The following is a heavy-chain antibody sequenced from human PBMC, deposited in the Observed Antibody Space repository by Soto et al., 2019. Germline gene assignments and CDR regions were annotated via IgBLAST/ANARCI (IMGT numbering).Heavy chain of an antibody. CDR1: GFTFDDYA. J-gene: IGHJ4*02. V-gene: IGHV3-23*01. Sequence: PGGSLRLSCAASGFTFDDYAMHWVRQAPGKGLEWVSGISGSGGSTYYADSVKGRFTISRDNSKNTLYLQMNSLRAEDTAVYYCARGDGDYYDGNGYLGRHWGQGTLVTVSS. D-gene: IGHD3-22*01. CDR2: ISGSGGST. CDR3: ARGDGDYYDGNGYLGRH.